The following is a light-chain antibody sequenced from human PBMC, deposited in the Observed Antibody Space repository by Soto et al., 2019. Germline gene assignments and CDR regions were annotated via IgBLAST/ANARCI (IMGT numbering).Light chain of an antibody. J-gene: IGKJ5*01. CDR3: KQSYSTPH. Sequence: DIQITHSPSSLSASVVDRVTITFLASQSISSYLSWYQQKPGTAPKLLIYAASSLHRGVPSRFSGSGSGKDFTLTISSLQPEDFATYYCKQSYSTPHFGQGTRLEIK. V-gene: IGKV1-39*01. CDR1: QSISSY. CDR2: AAS.